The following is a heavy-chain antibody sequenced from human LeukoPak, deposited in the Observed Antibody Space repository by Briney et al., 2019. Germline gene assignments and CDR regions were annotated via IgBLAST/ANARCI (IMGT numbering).Heavy chain of an antibody. J-gene: IGHJ5*02. CDR3: ARADRLHGGPYLIGP. D-gene: IGHD2-21*01. Sequence: ASVKVSCKTSGYSFTDYYMHWVRQAPGQGLEWMGWINPNSGGTSAAQKFQGRVTMTRDTSITTVCMEVSWLTSDDTAIYYCARADRLHGGPYLIGPWGQGTLVTVSS. CDR1: GYSFTDYY. CDR2: INPNSGGT. V-gene: IGHV1-2*02.